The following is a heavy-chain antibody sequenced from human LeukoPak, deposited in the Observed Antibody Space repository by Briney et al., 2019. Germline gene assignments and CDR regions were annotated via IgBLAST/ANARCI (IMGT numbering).Heavy chain of an antibody. V-gene: IGHV3-23*01. D-gene: IGHD3-16*01. CDR2: ISGSGDNT. CDR1: GFTFSNYA. J-gene: IGHJ4*02. Sequence: GGSLRLSCVASGFTFSNYAMMWVRQAPGKGLEWVSGISGSGDNTKYADSVKGRFTISRDNSKNMLYLQLSSLKAEDTAVYYCGSLRLLWGQGTLVTVS. CDR3: GSLRLL.